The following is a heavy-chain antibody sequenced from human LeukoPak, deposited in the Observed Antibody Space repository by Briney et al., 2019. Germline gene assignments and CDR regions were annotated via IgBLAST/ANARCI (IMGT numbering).Heavy chain of an antibody. Sequence: SGTLSLTCAVYGGSFSGYYWSWIRQPAGKGLEWIGRIYTSGSTNYNPSLKSRVTMSVDTSKNQFSLKLSSVTAADTAVYYCARDPLFGHKGGYFDCWGQGTLVTVSS. V-gene: IGHV4-4*07. CDR3: ARDPLFGHKGGYFDC. D-gene: IGHD3-10*01. CDR1: GGSFSGYY. J-gene: IGHJ4*02. CDR2: IYTSGST.